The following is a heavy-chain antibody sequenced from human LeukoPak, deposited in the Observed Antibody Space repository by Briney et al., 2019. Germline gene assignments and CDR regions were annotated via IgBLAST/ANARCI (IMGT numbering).Heavy chain of an antibody. D-gene: IGHD2/OR15-2a*01. J-gene: IGHJ4*02. V-gene: IGHV3-48*03. Sequence: GGSLRLPCAAPVLLYRRYDMTWVRQAPGKGLEWVSYITSSGSTIYFPDSVQGRFTISRDNAKNSLYLQMSSLRAEDTAVYYCATFTKSRSNTYYFEYWGQGTLVTVSS. CDR1: VLLYRRYD. CDR2: ITSSGSTI. CDR3: ATFTKSRSNTYYFEY.